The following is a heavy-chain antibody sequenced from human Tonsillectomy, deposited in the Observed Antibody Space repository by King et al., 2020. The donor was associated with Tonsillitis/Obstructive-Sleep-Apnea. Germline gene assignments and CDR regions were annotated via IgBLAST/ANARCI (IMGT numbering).Heavy chain of an antibody. V-gene: IGHV3-48*02. J-gene: IGHJ6*03. D-gene: IGHD6-13*01. Sequence: VQLVESGGGLVQPGGSLRLSCAASGFTFSSYSMNWVRQAPGKGLEWVSYISSSSSTIYYADSVKGRFTISRDNAKNSLYLQMNSLRDEDTAVYYCARDDWNNSSSWPLYYYYMDVWGKGTTVTVSS. CDR1: GFTFSSYS. CDR3: ARDDWNNSSSWPLYYYYMDV. CDR2: ISSSSSTI.